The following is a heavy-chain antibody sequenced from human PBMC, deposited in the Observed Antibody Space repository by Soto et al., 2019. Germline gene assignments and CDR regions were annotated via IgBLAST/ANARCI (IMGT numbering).Heavy chain of an antibody. CDR2: ISYSGST. CDR1: GGSISPYF. V-gene: IGHV4-59*01. CDR3: ARGTRATQYYDYFYGVDV. J-gene: IGHJ6*01. Sequence: QVQLQGSGPRLVKPSETLSLTCSVSGGSISPYFWTWVRQAPGKGLEWIGYISYSGSTNYNPSLKSRLTILLSTSKKQFSLKLTSVTAADTAVYYCARGTRATQYYDYFYGVDVW.